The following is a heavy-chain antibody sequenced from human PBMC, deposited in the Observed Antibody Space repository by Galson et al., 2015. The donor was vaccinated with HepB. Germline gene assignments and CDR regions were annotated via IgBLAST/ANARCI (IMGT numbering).Heavy chain of an antibody. Sequence: SLRLSCAASGFTFSSYWMTWVRQAPGKGLEWVATIKQDGSEKYYVDSVKGRFTISRDNAKNSLYLQMNSLRTEDTAVYFCARDSRYSSVWSPQPLDYWGQGTLVTVSS. V-gene: IGHV3-7*03. CDR2: IKQDGSEK. D-gene: IGHD6-19*01. J-gene: IGHJ4*02. CDR1: GFTFSSYW. CDR3: ARDSRYSSVWSPQPLDY.